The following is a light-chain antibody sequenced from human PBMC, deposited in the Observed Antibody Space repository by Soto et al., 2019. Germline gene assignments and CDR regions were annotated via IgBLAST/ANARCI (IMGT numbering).Light chain of an antibody. CDR3: QSYDGSLYV. Sequence: QSVLTQPPSVSGAPGQSVTISCSGSRAGSDVRWYQQFPGSAPKLLIYGNSNRPSGVPDRFSGSKSGTSASLAISGLLAEDEADYYCQSYDGSLYVFGSGTKLTVL. CDR2: GNS. J-gene: IGLJ1*01. CDR1: RAGSD. V-gene: IGLV1-40*01.